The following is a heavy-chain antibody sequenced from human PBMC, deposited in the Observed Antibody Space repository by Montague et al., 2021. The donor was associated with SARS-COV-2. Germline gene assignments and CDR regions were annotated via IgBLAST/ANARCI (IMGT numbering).Heavy chain of an antibody. CDR3: ARDQNYGMDV. J-gene: IGHJ6*02. CDR2: IHGRGDGT. Sequence: SLRLSCAASGFTFSTYGMHWVRQPPGKGLEWVSEIHGRGDGTYYADSVKGRSTISRDNSKNTLYLQMNSLRGEDTAVCYCARDQNYGMDVWGQGTPVIVSS. V-gene: IGHV3-23*01. CDR1: GFTFSTYG.